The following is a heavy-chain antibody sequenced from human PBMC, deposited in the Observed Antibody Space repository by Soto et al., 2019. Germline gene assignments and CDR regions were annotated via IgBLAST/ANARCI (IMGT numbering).Heavy chain of an antibody. CDR3: AGVVAATGSVY. D-gene: IGHD2-15*01. V-gene: IGHV3-23*01. J-gene: IGHJ4*02. CDR1: GLTFSSYA. CDR2: ISGGGEST. Sequence: GGSLRLSCAAAGLTFSSYAMSWVRQAPGKGLEWVSAISGGGESTYYADSVKGRFTISRDNSKDTRYLQMNSLRAEDTAVYSCAGVVAATGSVYWGQGTLVTVSS.